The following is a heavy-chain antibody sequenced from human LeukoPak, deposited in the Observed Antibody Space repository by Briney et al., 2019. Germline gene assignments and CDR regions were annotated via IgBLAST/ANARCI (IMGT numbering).Heavy chain of an antibody. J-gene: IGHJ4*02. D-gene: IGHD3-22*01. CDR3: ASVGSGYYDYY. CDR2: IYHSGSM. CDR1: GGSINSSDYY. V-gene: IGHV4-39*07. Sequence: YPSETLSLTCTVSGGSINSSDYYWGWIRQPPGKGLEWIGSIYHSGSMYASLKSRVTISVDTSKNQFSLKLSSVTAADTAVYYCASVGSGYYDYYWGQGTLVTVSS.